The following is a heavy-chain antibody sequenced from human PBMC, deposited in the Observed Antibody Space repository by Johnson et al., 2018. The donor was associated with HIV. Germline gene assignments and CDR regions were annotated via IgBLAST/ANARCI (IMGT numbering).Heavy chain of an antibody. D-gene: IGHD6-13*01. CDR1: GFTFSSYA. V-gene: IGHV3-30-3*01. CDR2: ISYDGSNK. Sequence: QVQLVESGGGLVQPGGSLRLSCAASGFTFSSYAMHWVRQAPGKGLEWVAVISYDGSNKYYADSVKGRFTISRDNSKNSLYLQMNSLRAEDTAVYYCARGHSSSPYEDAFDIWGQGTMVTVSS. J-gene: IGHJ3*02. CDR3: ARGHSSSPYEDAFDI.